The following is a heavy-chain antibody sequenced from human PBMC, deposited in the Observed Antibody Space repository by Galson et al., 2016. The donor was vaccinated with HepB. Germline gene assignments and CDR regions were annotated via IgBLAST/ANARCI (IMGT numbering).Heavy chain of an antibody. CDR3: ARGFTLDRGLGYFDS. CDR1: GDSINSGRYY. D-gene: IGHD3-10*01. V-gene: IGHV4-31*11. J-gene: IGHJ4*02. CDR2: VYSSGTT. Sequence: TLSLTCAVSGDSINSGRYYWTWIRQRPGKGLEWIGYVYSSGTTLHNPSLNSRLTISMDTSKNHFSLRLTSVTAADTAVYFCARGFTLDRGLGYFDSWGQGILVPVSS.